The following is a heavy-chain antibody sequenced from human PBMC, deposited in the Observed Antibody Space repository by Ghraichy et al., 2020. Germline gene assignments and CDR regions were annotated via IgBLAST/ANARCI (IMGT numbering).Heavy chain of an antibody. Sequence: SQTLSLTCTVSGGSVRSGSSYWTWIRQPPGKGLEWIGYIYYCGNTNYNPSLKSQVIISVDTSKNQFSLKLSSVTAADTAVYYCARELNDLFDYWGQGTLVTVSS. J-gene: IGHJ4*02. CDR3: ARELNDLFDY. V-gene: IGHV4-61*01. CDR2: IYYCGNT. D-gene: IGHD1-1*01. CDR1: GGSVRSGSSY.